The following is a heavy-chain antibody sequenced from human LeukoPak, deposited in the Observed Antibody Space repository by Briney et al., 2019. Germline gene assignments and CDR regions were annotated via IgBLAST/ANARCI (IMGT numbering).Heavy chain of an antibody. V-gene: IGHV1-8*01. Sequence: GASVKVSCRASGYTFSNYDITWVRQATGQGSEWMGWMNPELGSTGYAQRFQGRVTMTRDSSINTAYMELINLRLEDTAVYYCTRAIRHQLLSDFWGQGTLVTVSS. D-gene: IGHD2-2*01. J-gene: IGHJ5*01. CDR1: GYTFSNYD. CDR3: TRAIRHQLLSDF. CDR2: MNPELGST.